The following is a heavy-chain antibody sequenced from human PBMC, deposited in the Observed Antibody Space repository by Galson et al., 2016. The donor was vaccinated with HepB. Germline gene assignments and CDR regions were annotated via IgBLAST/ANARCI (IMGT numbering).Heavy chain of an antibody. CDR3: AKAGSGWSGRARYSDL. J-gene: IGHJ2*01. D-gene: IGHD6-19*01. CDR1: GFTFSDYS. V-gene: IGHV3-23*01. Sequence: SLRLSCAASGFTFSDYSMNWVRQAPGKGLEWVTGISGSGGRTFYADSVKGRFTISRDNSRNVLYLQMNNLRDEDTAKYFCAKAGSGWSGRARYSDLWGRGTLVTVSS. CDR2: ISGSGGRT.